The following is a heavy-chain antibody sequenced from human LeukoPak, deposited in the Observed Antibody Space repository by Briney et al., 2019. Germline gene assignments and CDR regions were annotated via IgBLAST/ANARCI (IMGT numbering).Heavy chain of an antibody. CDR1: GYTFISYG. CDR2: IIPIFGTA. Sequence: SVKVSCKASGYTFISYGISWVRQAPGQGLEWMGGIIPIFGTANYAQKFQGRVTITADKSTSTAYMELSSLRSEDTAVYYCARDENVGAPYFDYWGQGTLVTVSS. V-gene: IGHV1-69*06. J-gene: IGHJ4*02. D-gene: IGHD1-26*01. CDR3: ARDENVGAPYFDY.